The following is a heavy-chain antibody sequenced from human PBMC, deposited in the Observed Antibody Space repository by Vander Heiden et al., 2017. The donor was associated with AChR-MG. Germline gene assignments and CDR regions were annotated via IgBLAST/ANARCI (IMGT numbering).Heavy chain of an antibody. Sequence: QVQLVQSGAEVKKPGSSVKVSCKPSGGTFSRYATSWVRQAPGQGLEWMGGIIPIFGTANYAQKVQGRVTITADKSTSTAYMELSSLRSEDTAVYYCARGNFWRGYYPYYFDYWGQGNLVTVSS. D-gene: IGHD3-3*01. V-gene: IGHV1-69*06. CDR2: IIPIFGTA. J-gene: IGHJ4*02. CDR1: GGTFSRYA. CDR3: ARGNFWRGYYPYYFDY.